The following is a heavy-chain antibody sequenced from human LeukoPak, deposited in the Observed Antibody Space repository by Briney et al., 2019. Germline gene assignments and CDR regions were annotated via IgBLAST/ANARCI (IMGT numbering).Heavy chain of an antibody. CDR3: AKDSGRRYYYYMDV. Sequence: GGSLRLSCAASGFTFDDYAMHWVRQAPGKGLKWVSGISWNSGSIGYADSVKGRFTISRDNAKNSLYLQMNSLRAEDMALYYCAKDSGRRYYYYMDVWGKGTTVTVSS. CDR1: GFTFDDYA. J-gene: IGHJ6*03. CDR2: ISWNSGSI. D-gene: IGHD2-15*01. V-gene: IGHV3-9*03.